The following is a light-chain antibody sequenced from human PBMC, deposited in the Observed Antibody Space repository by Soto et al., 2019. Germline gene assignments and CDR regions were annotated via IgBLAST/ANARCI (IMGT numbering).Light chain of an antibody. CDR3: QQSYSTPLT. CDR2: DAS. V-gene: IGKV1-13*02. CDR1: QGIGSA. J-gene: IGKJ4*01. Sequence: IHLTHSPSSLSASVLDRVTITFLASQGIGSALAWYQQKPGKAPKLLIYDASSLESGVPSRFSGSGSGTDFTLTISSLQPEDFATYYCQQSYSTPLTFGGGTKVDIK.